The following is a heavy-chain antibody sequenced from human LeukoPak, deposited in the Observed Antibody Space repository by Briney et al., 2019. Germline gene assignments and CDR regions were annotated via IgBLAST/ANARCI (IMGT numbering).Heavy chain of an antibody. V-gene: IGHV4-34*01. CDR2: INHSGST. CDR3: ARGRRRFPYYYDSSGYYSTAEYFQH. CDR1: GFTFSSYE. Sequence: GSLRLSCAASGFTFSSYEMNWVRQPPGKGLEWIGEINHSGSTNYNPSLKSRVTISVDTSKNQFSLKLSSVTAADTAVYYCARGRRRFPYYYDSSGYYSTAEYFQHWGQGTLVTVSS. D-gene: IGHD3-22*01. J-gene: IGHJ1*01.